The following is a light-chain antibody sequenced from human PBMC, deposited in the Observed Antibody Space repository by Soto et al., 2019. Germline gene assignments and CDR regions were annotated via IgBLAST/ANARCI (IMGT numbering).Light chain of an antibody. V-gene: IGKV3-20*01. Sequence: EIVLTQSPGSLSLSPGERATLSCRASQSVSSYLAWYQQKPGQAPRLLIYGASSRATGFPDRFSGSGSGTEFSLSISRLAPEDSAVYYCQQYSSPPRTFGQGTKVEIK. CDR1: QSVSSY. J-gene: IGKJ1*01. CDR3: QQYSSPPRT. CDR2: GAS.